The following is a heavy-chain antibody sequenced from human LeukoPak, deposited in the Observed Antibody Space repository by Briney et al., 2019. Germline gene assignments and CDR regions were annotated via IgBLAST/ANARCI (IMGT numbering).Heavy chain of an antibody. CDR1: GGSISSSSYY. CDR3: ARARETEAIDY. V-gene: IGHV4-39*07. Sequence: PSETLSLTCTVSGGSISSSSYYWGWIRQPPGKGLGWIGSIYYSGTTYYNPSLKSRVTLSVDTSKNQFSLKLTSLTAADTAVYYCARARETEAIDYWSQGTLVTVSS. J-gene: IGHJ4*02. CDR2: IYYSGTT.